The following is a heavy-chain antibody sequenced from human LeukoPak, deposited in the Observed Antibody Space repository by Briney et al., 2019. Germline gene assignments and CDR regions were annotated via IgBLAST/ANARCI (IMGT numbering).Heavy chain of an antibody. D-gene: IGHD6-6*01. Sequence: PGGSLRLSCEASGFTFSTFAMIWVRQPPGKGLEWVSSIFPSGGEIHYADSVRGRFTISRDNSKSTLSLQMNSLRAEDTAIYYCARADGSSSIDYYHLDVWGKGTTVTVSS. CDR3: ARADGSSSIDYYHLDV. CDR2: IFPSGGEI. CDR1: GFTFSTFA. V-gene: IGHV3-23*01. J-gene: IGHJ6*03.